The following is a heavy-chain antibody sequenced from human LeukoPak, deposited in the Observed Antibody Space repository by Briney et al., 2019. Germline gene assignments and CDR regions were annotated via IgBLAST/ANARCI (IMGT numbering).Heavy chain of an antibody. Sequence: GGSLRLSCVGSGFTSIAYALTWARQAPGKGLEWVSGISGGGVTTYYAVSVKGRFTISRDNSKNTLYLQMNSLRADDTAIYYCARNQQLGGHSYYYYGMDVWGQGTTVTVSS. D-gene: IGHD3-16*01. CDR3: ARNQQLGGHSYYYYGMDV. J-gene: IGHJ6*02. CDR2: ISGGGVTT. CDR1: GFTSIAYA. V-gene: IGHV3-23*01.